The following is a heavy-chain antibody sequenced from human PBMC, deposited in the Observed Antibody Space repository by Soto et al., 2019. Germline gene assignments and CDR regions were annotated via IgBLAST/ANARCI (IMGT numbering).Heavy chain of an antibody. Sequence: SETLSLTCTVSGGSISSYYWSWIRQPAGKGLEWIGRIYTSGSTNYNPSLKSRVTMSVDTSKNQFSLKLSSVTAADTAVYYCGRHSELWFGQLLFDYWGQGTLVTVSS. CDR2: IYTSGST. CDR1: GGSISSYY. D-gene: IGHD3-10*01. CDR3: GRHSELWFGQLLFDY. V-gene: IGHV4-4*07. J-gene: IGHJ4*02.